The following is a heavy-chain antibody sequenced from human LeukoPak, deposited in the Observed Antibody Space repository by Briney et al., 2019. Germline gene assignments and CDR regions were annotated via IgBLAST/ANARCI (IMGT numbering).Heavy chain of an antibody. CDR2: IYTSGST. V-gene: IGHV4-4*07. J-gene: IGHJ3*02. D-gene: IGHD3-22*01. CDR3: ARDNSLYYYDSSGYYLAGFDI. Sequence: SETLSLTCTVSGGSISSYYWSWIRQPAGKGLEWIGRIYTSGSTNYNPSLKSRVTMSVDTSKNQFSLKLSSVTAADTAVYYCARDNSLYYYDSSGYYLAGFDIWGQGTMVTVSS. CDR1: GGSISSYY.